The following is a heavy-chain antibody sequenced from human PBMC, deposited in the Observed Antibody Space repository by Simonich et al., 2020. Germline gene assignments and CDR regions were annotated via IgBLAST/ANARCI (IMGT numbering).Heavy chain of an antibody. D-gene: IGHD6-13*01. CDR1: GYSISSGYY. V-gene: IGHV4-38-2*01. Sequence: QVQLQESGPGLVKPSETLSLTCAVSGYSISSGYYWGWIRQPPGKGLEWIGSIYHCGSTYHNPSLKSRVTISVDTSKNQFSLKLSSVTAADTAVYYCARVGYSNYYYYGMDVWGQGTTVTVSS. J-gene: IGHJ6*02. CDR2: IYHCGST. CDR3: ARVGYSNYYYYGMDV.